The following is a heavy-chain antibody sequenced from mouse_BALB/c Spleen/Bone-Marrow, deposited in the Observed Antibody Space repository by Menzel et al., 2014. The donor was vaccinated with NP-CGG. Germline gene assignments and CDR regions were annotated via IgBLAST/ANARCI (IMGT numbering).Heavy chain of an antibody. CDR2: IHPGSGGT. J-gene: IGHJ4*01. Sequence: PVHGLEWIGAIHPGSGGTAYNQKFKGKATLTADKSSSTAYMELSSLTSEDSAVYYCTYAMDYWGQGTSVTVSS. V-gene: IGHV1-15*01. CDR3: TYAMDY.